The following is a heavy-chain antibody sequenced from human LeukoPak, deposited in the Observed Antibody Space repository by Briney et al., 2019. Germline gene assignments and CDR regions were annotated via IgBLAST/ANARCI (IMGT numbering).Heavy chain of an antibody. Sequence: GGSLRLSCAASGFTFSSYAMSWVRQAPGKGLECISGFSGSGGSTYYADSVKGRFTISRDNSKNTLYLQMNSLRAEDTAVYYCARALKGLRRRIGGTTTFEYYYYMDVWGKGTTVTISS. J-gene: IGHJ6*03. V-gene: IGHV3-23*01. CDR3: ARALKGLRRRIGGTTTFEYYYYMDV. CDR2: FSGSGGST. D-gene: IGHD1-26*01. CDR1: GFTFSSYA.